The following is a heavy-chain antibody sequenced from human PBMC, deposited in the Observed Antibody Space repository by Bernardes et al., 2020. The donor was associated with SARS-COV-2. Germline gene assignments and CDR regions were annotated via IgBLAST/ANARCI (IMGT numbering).Heavy chain of an antibody. CDR1: GGSISSNY. CDR2: RYTYGST. CDR3: AREEQYYYDSSGYFAS. V-gene: IGHV4-4*07. J-gene: IGHJ4*02. Sequence: SETLSLTCTVSGGSISSNYWYWIRQPAAPGLAWIGRRYTYGSTNSNPSLQSRVTMSVDTSKNQFSLKLSSVTAADTAVYYCAREEQYYYDSSGYFASWGKETLATVS. D-gene: IGHD3-22*01.